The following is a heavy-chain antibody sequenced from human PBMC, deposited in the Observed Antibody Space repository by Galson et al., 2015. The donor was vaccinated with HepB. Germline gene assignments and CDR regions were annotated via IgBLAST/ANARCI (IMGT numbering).Heavy chain of an antibody. J-gene: IGHJ3*02. CDR2: ISGSGDST. D-gene: IGHD3-22*01. Sequence: SLRLSCAASGFTFSSYAVSWVRQAPGKGLEWVSSISGSGDSTYYADSVKGRFTISRDNSKNTLFLQMNSLRAEDTAVYYCAKRGITMIVVVISPVDAFDIWGQGTMVTVSS. V-gene: IGHV3-23*01. CDR1: GFTFSSYA. CDR3: AKRGITMIVVVISPVDAFDI.